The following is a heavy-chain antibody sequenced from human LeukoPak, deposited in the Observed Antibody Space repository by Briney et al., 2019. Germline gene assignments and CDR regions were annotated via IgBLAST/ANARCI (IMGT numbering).Heavy chain of an antibody. Sequence: SEPLSPTCTVSGGSISCGSYYWSWIRQPAGKGLEWIGRIYTSGSTNYNPSLKSRVTISVDTSKIQFSLKLSCVTAADTAMYYCARSSGYYFEYFHHWCRGTLVTVSS. D-gene: IGHD3-22*01. J-gene: IGHJ1*01. CDR3: ARSSGYYFEYFHH. V-gene: IGHV4-61*02. CDR2: IYTSGST. CDR1: GGSISCGSYY.